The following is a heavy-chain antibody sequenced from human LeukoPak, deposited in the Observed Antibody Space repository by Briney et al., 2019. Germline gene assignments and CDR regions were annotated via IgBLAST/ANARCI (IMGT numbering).Heavy chain of an antibody. CDR2: IRSKANSYAT. Sequence: GGSLRLSCAASGFTFSGSAMHWVRQASGKGLEWVGRIRSKANSYATAYAASVKGRFTISRDDSKNTAYLQMKSLKTEDTAVYYCTRGTGYSSSWPLYYYYGMDVWGQGTTVTVSS. CDR1: GFTFSGSA. CDR3: TRGTGYSSSWPLYYYYGMDV. V-gene: IGHV3-73*01. D-gene: IGHD6-13*01. J-gene: IGHJ6*02.